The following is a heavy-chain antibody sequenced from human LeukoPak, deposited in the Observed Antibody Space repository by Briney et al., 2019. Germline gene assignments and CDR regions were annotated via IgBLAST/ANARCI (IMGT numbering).Heavy chain of an antibody. CDR3: ARGGRDYYDSSGYYYDWFDP. Sequence: SVKVSCKASGGTFSSYAISWVRQAPGQALEWMGGIIPIFGKANYAQKFQGRVTITADESTSTAYMELSSLRSEDTAVYYCARGGRDYYDSSGYYYDWFDPWGQGTLVTVSS. CDR1: GGTFSSYA. J-gene: IGHJ5*02. CDR2: IIPIFGKA. D-gene: IGHD3-22*01. V-gene: IGHV1-69*13.